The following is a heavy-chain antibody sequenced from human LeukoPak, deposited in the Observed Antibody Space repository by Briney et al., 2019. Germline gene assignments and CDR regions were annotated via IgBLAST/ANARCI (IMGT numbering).Heavy chain of an antibody. CDR3: ATADYAVLTGYSFFGD. J-gene: IGHJ4*02. Sequence: GASVKVSCKASGYSFTTYGISWVRQAPGQGLEWMGWISAYNYKTNYAQKFQGRVTMTIDTSTNTGYMELRSLRSDDTAVYYCATADYAVLTGYSFFGDWGQGTLVTVSS. D-gene: IGHD3-9*01. CDR2: ISAYNYKT. V-gene: IGHV1-18*01. CDR1: GYSFTTYG.